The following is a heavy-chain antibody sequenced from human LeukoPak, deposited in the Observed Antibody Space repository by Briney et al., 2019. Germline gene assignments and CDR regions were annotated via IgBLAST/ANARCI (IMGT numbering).Heavy chain of an antibody. Sequence: SETLSLTCAVYGGSFSGYYWSWIRQPPGKGLEWIGEINHSGSTNYNPSLKSRVTISVDTSKNQFSPKLSSVTAADTAVYYCARSYSGSWYMIATDAFDIWSQGTMVTVSS. V-gene: IGHV4-34*01. CDR2: INHSGST. CDR1: GGSFSGYY. J-gene: IGHJ3*02. CDR3: ARSYSGSWYMIATDAFDI. D-gene: IGHD6-13*01.